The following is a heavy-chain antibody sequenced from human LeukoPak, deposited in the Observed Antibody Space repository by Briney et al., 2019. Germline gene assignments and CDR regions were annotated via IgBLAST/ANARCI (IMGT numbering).Heavy chain of an antibody. V-gene: IGHV3-21*01. CDR1: GFTFSSYA. J-gene: IGHJ6*03. CDR2: ISSSSSYI. D-gene: IGHD3-16*01. CDR3: VRGGGGNYYYYYYMDV. Sequence: GGSLRLSCAASGFTFSSYAMSWVRQAPGKGLEWVSSISSSSSYIYYADSVKGRFTISRDNAKNSLYLQMNSLRAEDTAVYYCVRGGGGNYYYYYYMDVWGKGTTVTVSS.